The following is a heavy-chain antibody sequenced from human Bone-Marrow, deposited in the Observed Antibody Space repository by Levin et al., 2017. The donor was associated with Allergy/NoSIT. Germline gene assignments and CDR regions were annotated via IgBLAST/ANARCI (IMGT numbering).Heavy chain of an antibody. J-gene: IGHJ4*02. D-gene: IGHD2/OR15-2a*01. CDR1: GSGSISTSSYF. Sequence: PSETLSLTCTVSGSGSISTSSYFWGWIRQPPGKGLEYIGNVYYSGSTYYNPSFKGRVTISVDTAKNQFSPELRSLTAADTAVYYCARLYCNDPNAYSSWQSMVQHYFDHWGQGTPVTVSS. V-gene: IGHV4-39*07. CDR3: ARLYCNDPNAYSSWQSMVQHYFDH. CDR2: VYYSGST.